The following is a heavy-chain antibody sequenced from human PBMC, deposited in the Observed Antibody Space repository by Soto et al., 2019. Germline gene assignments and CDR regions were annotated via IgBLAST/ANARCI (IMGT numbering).Heavy chain of an antibody. V-gene: IGHV1-69*01. J-gene: IGHJ6*02. CDR2: ILPMFGAV. CDR1: GGTSSNFV. D-gene: IGHD3-3*01. Sequence: QMRLVQSGAEVKNSGSSVKVSCKASGGTSSNFVITWVRQVPGQGLEWLGGILPMFGAVKYAQKFQDRLTITADRSTTPAPVELGSLRSEDTAVYYCARPKRSGYDRGDSYYHTMDVWGHGTTVTVS. CDR3: ARPKRSGYDRGDSYYHTMDV.